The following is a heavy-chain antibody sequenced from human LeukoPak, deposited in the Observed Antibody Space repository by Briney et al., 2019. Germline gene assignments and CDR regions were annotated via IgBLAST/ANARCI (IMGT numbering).Heavy chain of an antibody. CDR1: GFTFSGFW. D-gene: IGHD2-2*02. CDR3: VRGIVAEPAPIPIRDY. CDR2: INSDGSST. V-gene: IGHV3-74*01. J-gene: IGHJ4*02. Sequence: GGSLRLSCLASGFTFSGFWMHWVRQAPGKGLVWVSRINSDGSSTTYADFVKGRFTVSRDNAKNTLDLLMDSLRAEDTAVYYCVRGIVAEPAPIPIRDYWGQGTLVTVSS.